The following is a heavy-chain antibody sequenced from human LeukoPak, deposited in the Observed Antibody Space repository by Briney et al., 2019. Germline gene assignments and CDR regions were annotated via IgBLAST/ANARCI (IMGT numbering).Heavy chain of an antibody. Sequence: SQTLSLTCTVSGGSISSGDYYWSWIRQPPGKGLEWIGYIYYSGSTYYNPSLKSRVTISVDTSKNQFSLKLSSVTAADTAVYYCARVVDYGGAFDYWGQETLVTVSS. J-gene: IGHJ4*02. CDR3: ARVVDYGGAFDY. D-gene: IGHD4-23*01. V-gene: IGHV4-30-4*01. CDR2: IYYSGST. CDR1: GGSISSGDYY.